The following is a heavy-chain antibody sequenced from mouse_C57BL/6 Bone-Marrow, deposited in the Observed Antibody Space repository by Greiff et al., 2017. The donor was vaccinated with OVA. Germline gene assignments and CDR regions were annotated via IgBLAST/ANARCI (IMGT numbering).Heavy chain of an antibody. V-gene: IGHV3-6*01. CDR3: ARYYYGMDY. J-gene: IGHJ4*01. CDR1: GYSITSGYY. Sequence: EVQVVESGPGLVKPSQSLSLTCSVTGYSITSGYYWNWIRQFPGNKLEWMGYISYDGSNNYNPSLKNRISITRDTSKNQFFLKLNSVTTEDTATYYCARYYYGMDYWGQGTSVTVSS. CDR2: ISYDGSN.